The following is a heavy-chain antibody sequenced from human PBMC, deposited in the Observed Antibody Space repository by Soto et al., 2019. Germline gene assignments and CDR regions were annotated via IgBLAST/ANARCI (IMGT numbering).Heavy chain of an antibody. Sequence: VASVKVSCKASGYTFTGYYMHWVRQAPGQGLEWMGWINPNSGGTNYAQKFQGWVTMTRDTSISTAYMELSRLRSDDTAVYYCARDRSTDYDILTTYGMDVWGQGTTVTVSS. CDR1: GYTFTGYY. D-gene: IGHD3-9*01. V-gene: IGHV1-2*04. CDR3: ARDRSTDYDILTTYGMDV. J-gene: IGHJ6*02. CDR2: INPNSGGT.